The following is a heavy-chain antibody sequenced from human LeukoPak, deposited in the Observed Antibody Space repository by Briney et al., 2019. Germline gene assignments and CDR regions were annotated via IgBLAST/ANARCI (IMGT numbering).Heavy chain of an antibody. D-gene: IGHD3-10*01. CDR3: ARLRMVRGVFFRGFDY. J-gene: IGHJ4*02. V-gene: IGHV4-39*07. CDR2: IYYSGST. CDR1: GGSISRSRYY. Sequence: SETLSLTCTVSGGSISRSRYYWGWIRQPPGKGLEWIGSIYYSGSTYYNPSLKSRVTTSVDTSKNQFSLKLSSVTAADTAVYYCARLRMVRGVFFRGFDYWGQGTLVTVSS.